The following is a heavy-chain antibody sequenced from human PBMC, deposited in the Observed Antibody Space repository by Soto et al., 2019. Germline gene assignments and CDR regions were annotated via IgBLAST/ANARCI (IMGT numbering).Heavy chain of an antibody. CDR3: ARQYCSSTVCYGMDV. Sequence: GESLKISCKGSGYSVTSYWISWVRQMPGKGLEWMGRIDPSDSYTNYSPSFQGHVTISADKSISTAYLQWSSLKASDTAMYYCARQYCSSTVCYGMDVWGQGTTVTVSS. CDR1: GYSVTSYW. D-gene: IGHD2-2*01. J-gene: IGHJ6*02. CDR2: IDPSDSYT. V-gene: IGHV5-10-1*01.